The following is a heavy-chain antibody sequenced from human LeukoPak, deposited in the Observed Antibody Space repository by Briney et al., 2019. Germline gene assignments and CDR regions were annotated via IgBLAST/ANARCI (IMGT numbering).Heavy chain of an antibody. D-gene: IGHD3-22*01. J-gene: IGHJ4*02. V-gene: IGHV4-30-2*05. Sequence: SETLSLTCAVSGGSISSCGYSWSWIRQPPGKGLEWIGYIYHSGSTYYNPSLKSRVTISVDTSKNQFSLKLSSVTAADTAVYYCARDGPYYYDSSGYYPLYYWGQGTLVTVSS. CDR2: IYHSGST. CDR3: ARDGPYYYDSSGYYPLYY. CDR1: GGSISSCGYS.